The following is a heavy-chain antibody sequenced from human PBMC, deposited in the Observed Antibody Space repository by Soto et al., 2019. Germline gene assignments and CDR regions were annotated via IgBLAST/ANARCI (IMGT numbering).Heavy chain of an antibody. CDR1: GGSISSGGYS. V-gene: IGHV4-30-2*01. CDR3: ASGPIGDYTDGFDY. J-gene: IGHJ4*02. D-gene: IGHD4-17*01. Sequence: SETLSLTRAVSGGSISSGGYSWSWIRQPPGKGLEWIGYIYHSGSTYYNPSLKSRVTISVDRSKNQFSLKLSSVTAADTAVYYCASGPIGDYTDGFDYWGQGTLVTVSS. CDR2: IYHSGST.